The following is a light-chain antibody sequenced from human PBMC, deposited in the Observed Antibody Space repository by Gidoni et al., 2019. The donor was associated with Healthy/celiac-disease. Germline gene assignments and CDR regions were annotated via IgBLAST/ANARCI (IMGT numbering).Light chain of an antibody. Sequence: EIVLTHPPGTLSLSPGERATLSCRASQSVSSSYLAWYQQKPGQAPRLLIYGASSRATGIPDRFSGSGSGTDFTLTISRLEPEDFAVYYCQQYGSSPPYSFGQGTKLEIK. CDR1: QSVSSSY. CDR2: GAS. V-gene: IGKV3-20*01. CDR3: QQYGSSPPYS. J-gene: IGKJ2*03.